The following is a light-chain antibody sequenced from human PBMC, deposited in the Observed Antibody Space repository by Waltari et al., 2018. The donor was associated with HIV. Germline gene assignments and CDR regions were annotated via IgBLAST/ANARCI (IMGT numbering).Light chain of an antibody. CDR3: EQNYDFPRT. J-gene: IGKJ1*01. V-gene: IGKV1-39*01. CDR2: STS. CDR1: QKVRTY. Sequence: DIQMTQSPRSPSASVGETVTFTCRSSQKVRTYVNWYQQTLGRPPRLLIFSTSSLQSGVSSRFSGRGSGTDFTLTIKNLQPEDFATYYCEQNYDFPRTFGQGTTVG.